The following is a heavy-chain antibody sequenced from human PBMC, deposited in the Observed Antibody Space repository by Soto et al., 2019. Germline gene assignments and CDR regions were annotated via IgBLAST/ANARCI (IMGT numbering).Heavy chain of an antibody. CDR3: VRGGRGYTRDDVFDI. J-gene: IGHJ3*02. D-gene: IGHD2-2*02. V-gene: IGHV3-21*06. Sequence: EVQLVESGGGLVKPGGSLRLSCVDSGFTFSRYSMNWVRQAPGKGLEWVSSISSTSSPIFYADSLKGRFTISRDNAKNSLYLQMNSLRAEDTAVYYCVRGGRGYTRDDVFDIWGQGTMVTVS. CDR1: GFTFSRYS. CDR2: ISSTSSPI.